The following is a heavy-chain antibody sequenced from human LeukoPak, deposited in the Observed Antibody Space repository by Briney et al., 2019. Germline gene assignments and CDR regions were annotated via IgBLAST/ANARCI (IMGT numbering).Heavy chain of an antibody. CDR3: ARDSSGYFSYYYYGMDV. V-gene: IGHV1-69*04. Sequence: ASVKVACKASGGTFSSYAISWVRQAPGQGLEWMGRIIPILGIANYAQKFQGRVTITADKSTSTAYMELSSLRSEDTAVYYCARDSSGYFSYYYYGMDVWGRGTTVTVFS. CDR2: IIPILGIA. J-gene: IGHJ6*02. CDR1: GGTFSSYA. D-gene: IGHD3-22*01.